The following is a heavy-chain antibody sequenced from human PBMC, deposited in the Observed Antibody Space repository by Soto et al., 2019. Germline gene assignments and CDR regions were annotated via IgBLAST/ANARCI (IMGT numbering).Heavy chain of an antibody. D-gene: IGHD6-6*01. Sequence: EVQLAESGGGLAQPGGSLRLSCAASGFTLRGYAMDWVRQAPGKGLEYVSVISSNGDGTYYAHSVLGRFTISRDNSKTTVYLQMGSLRPEDMAVYYCARLARPDFYYMDVWGKGTTVTVS. V-gene: IGHV3-64*01. CDR3: ARLARPDFYYMDV. CDR1: GFTLRGYA. CDR2: ISSNGDGT. J-gene: IGHJ6*03.